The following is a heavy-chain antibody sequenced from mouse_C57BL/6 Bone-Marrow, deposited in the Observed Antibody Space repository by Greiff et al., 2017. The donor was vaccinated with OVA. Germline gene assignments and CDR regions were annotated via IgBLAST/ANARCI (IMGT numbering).Heavy chain of an antibody. CDR3: TRDWDEDYFDY. CDR2: ISSGGDYI. V-gene: IGHV5-9-1*02. D-gene: IGHD4-1*01. Sequence: EVQVVESGEGLVKPGGSLKLSCAASGFTFSSYAMSWVRQTPEKRLEWVAYISSGGDYIYYADTVKGRFTISRDNARNTLYLQMSSLKSEDTAMYYCTRDWDEDYFDYGGQGTTLTVSS. CDR1: GFTFSSYA. J-gene: IGHJ2*01.